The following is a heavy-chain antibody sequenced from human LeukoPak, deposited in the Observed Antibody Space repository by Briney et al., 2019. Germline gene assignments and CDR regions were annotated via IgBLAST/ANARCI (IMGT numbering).Heavy chain of an antibody. V-gene: IGHV4-34*01. CDR3: AREATVAKRGDYFDY. CDR2: INHSGST. J-gene: IGHJ4*02. CDR1: GGSFSGYY. Sequence: PSETLSLTCAVYGGSFSGYYWSWIRQPPGKGLEWIGEINHSGSTNYNPSLKTRVTISVDTSKNQFSLKLSSVTAADTAMYYCAREATVAKRGDYFDYWGQGTLVTVSS. D-gene: IGHD6-19*01.